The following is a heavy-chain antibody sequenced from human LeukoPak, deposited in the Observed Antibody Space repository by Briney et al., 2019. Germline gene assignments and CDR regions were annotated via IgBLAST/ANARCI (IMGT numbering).Heavy chain of an antibody. Sequence: ASVKVSCKASGYTFTGYYMHWVRQAPGQGLEWMGWINPNSGGTNYAQKFQGRVTMSRDTSISTAYMELSRLRSDDTAVYYCASRYGSGSRDAFDIWGQGTTVTVSS. CDR1: GYTFTGYY. CDR3: ASRYGSGSRDAFDI. CDR2: INPNSGGT. J-gene: IGHJ3*02. D-gene: IGHD3-10*01. V-gene: IGHV1-2*02.